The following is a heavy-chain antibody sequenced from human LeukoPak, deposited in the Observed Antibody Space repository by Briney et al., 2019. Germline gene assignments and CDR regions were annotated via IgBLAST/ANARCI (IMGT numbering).Heavy chain of an antibody. CDR1: GYSISSNNW. Sequence: SETLSLTCGVSGYSISSNNWWGWIRQPPGKGLEWIGYIHYSGSAYYNPSLKSRATMSVDTSKNQFSLKLNSVTAVDTAVYYCASRMYGSSGRYFHRWGQGTLVTVSS. CDR2: IHYSGSA. J-gene: IGHJ1*01. CDR3: ASRMYGSSGRYFHR. V-gene: IGHV4-28*01. D-gene: IGHD6-13*01.